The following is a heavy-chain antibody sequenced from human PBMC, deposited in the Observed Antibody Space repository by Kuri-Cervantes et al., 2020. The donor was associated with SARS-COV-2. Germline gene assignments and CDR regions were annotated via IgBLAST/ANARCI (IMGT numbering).Heavy chain of an antibody. D-gene: IGHD3-3*01. J-gene: IGHJ6*02. CDR1: GFTFSSYA. Sequence: GESLKISCAASGFTFSSYAMSWVRQAPGKGLEWVSAISGSGGSTYYADSVKGRFTISRDNSKNTLYLQMNSLRAEDTAVYYCAKSYDFWSGYYRPYYYYYGMDVWGQGTTVTVSS. V-gene: IGHV3-23*01. CDR2: ISGSGGST. CDR3: AKSYDFWSGYYRPYYYYYGMDV.